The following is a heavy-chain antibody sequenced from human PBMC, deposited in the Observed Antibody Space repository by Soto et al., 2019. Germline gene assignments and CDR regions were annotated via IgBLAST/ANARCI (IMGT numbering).Heavy chain of an antibody. Sequence: ASVKVSCKASGYTFTSYGISWVRQAPGQGLEWMGWISAYNGNTNYAQKLQGRVAMTTDTSTSTAYMELRSLRSDDTAVYYCARDSLYCSSTSCYDVYGMDVWGQGTTVTVSS. CDR1: GYTFTSYG. D-gene: IGHD2-2*01. V-gene: IGHV1-18*01. CDR3: ARDSLYCSSTSCYDVYGMDV. J-gene: IGHJ6*02. CDR2: ISAYNGNT.